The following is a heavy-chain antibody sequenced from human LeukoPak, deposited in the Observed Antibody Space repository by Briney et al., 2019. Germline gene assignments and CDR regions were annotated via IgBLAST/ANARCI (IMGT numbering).Heavy chain of an antibody. CDR2: IYSGGST. CDR1: GFTVSSNY. CDR3: MKGTSAGNKGGDY. D-gene: IGHD6-13*01. Sequence: SGGSLRLSCAASGFTVSSNYMSWVRQAPGKGLEWVSVIYSGGSTYYADSVRGRFTISRDNSKNTLYLQMNSLRAEDTAVYYCMKGTSAGNKGGDYWGQGTLVVVSS. J-gene: IGHJ4*02. V-gene: IGHV3-53*01.